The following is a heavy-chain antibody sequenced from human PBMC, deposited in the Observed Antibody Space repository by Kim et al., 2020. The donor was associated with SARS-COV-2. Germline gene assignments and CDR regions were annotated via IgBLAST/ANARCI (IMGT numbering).Heavy chain of an antibody. V-gene: IGHV4-34*01. CDR1: GGSFSGYY. CDR3: ARDYGDYGYARVGSFDY. Sequence: SETLSLTCAVYGGSFSGYYWSWIRQPPGKGLEWIGEINHSGSTNYNPSLKSRVTISVDTSKNQFSLKLSSVTAADTAVYYCARDYGDYGYARVGSFDYWGQGTLVTVSS. D-gene: IGHD4-17*01. CDR2: INHSGST. J-gene: IGHJ4*02.